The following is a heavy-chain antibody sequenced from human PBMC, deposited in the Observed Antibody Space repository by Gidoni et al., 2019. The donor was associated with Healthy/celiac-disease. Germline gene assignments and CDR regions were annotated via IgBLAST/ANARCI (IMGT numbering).Heavy chain of an antibody. CDR2: IYYSGST. D-gene: IGHD2-21*02. J-gene: IGHJ3*02. Sequence: QVQLQESGPGLVKPSQTLSLTCTVSGGSISRGGYYWSWIRQHPGKGLEWIGYIYYSGSTYYNPSLKSRVTISVDTSKNQFSLKLSSVTAADTAVYYCASQESGGYSHAFDIWGQGTMVTVSS. CDR3: ASQESGGYSHAFDI. V-gene: IGHV4-31*03. CDR1: GGSISRGGYY.